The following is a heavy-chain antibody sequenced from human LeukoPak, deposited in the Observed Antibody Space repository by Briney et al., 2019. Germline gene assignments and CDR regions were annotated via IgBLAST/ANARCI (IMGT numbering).Heavy chain of an antibody. CDR2: IYYSGST. D-gene: IGHD3-22*01. J-gene: IGHJ6*03. CDR3: ARQSYYGSSGYYDSLHYYYMDV. V-gene: IGHV4-59*08. Sequence: SETLSLTCIVSGGSISSYYWSWIRQPPGKGLEWIGYIYYSGSTNYNPSLKSRVTISVDTSKNQFSLKLSSVTAADTAVYYCARQSYYGSSGYYDSLHYYYMDVWGKGTTVTVSS. CDR1: GGSISSYY.